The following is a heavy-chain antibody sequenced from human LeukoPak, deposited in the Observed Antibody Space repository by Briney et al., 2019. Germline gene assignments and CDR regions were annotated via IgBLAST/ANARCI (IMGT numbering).Heavy chain of an antibody. CDR3: AKDPGIAVAGTDWFDP. CDR1: GFTFSSYA. J-gene: IGHJ5*02. D-gene: IGHD6-19*01. V-gene: IGHV3-23*01. CDR2: ISGGGGRT. Sequence: GGSERLSCAASGFTFSSYAMSWIRQAPGKGLEWVSAISGGGGRTYYADSVKGRFTISRDNSKNTLYLQMNSLRAEDTAVYYCAKDPGIAVAGTDWFDPWGQGTLVTVSS.